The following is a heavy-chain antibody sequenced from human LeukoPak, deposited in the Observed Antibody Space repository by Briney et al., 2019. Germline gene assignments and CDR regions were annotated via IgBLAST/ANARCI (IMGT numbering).Heavy chain of an antibody. CDR1: GGSISSGGYY. CDR2: IYYSGST. Sequence: PSRTLSLTCTVSGGSISSGGYYWSWIRQHPGKGLEWIGYIYYSGSTYYNPSLKSRVTISVDTSKNQFSLKLSSVTAADTAVYYCARSGFLRYFDWSHAQNPYFDYWGQGTLVTVSS. D-gene: IGHD3-9*01. J-gene: IGHJ4*02. CDR3: ARSGFLRYFDWSHAQNPYFDY. V-gene: IGHV4-31*03.